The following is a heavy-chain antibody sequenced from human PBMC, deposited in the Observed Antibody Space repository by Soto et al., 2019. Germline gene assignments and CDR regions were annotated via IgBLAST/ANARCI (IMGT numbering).Heavy chain of an antibody. J-gene: IGHJ6*02. CDR2: TYYRSKWYN. CDR1: GDSVSSNSAA. CDR3: ARVLPPHADYYYYYGMDV. Sequence: PSQTLSLTCAISGDSVSSNSAAWNWIRQSPSRGLEWLGRTYYRSKWYNDCAVSVKSRITINPDTSKNQFSLQLNSVTPEDTAVYYCARVLPPHADYYYYYGMDVWGQGTTVTVSS. V-gene: IGHV6-1*01.